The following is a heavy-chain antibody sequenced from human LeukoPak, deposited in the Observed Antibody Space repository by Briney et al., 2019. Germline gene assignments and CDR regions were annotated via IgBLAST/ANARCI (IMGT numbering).Heavy chain of an antibody. CDR1: GFTLSSHY. V-gene: IGHV3-53*01. CDR3: SRESGYAVGDY. D-gene: IGHD5-12*01. CDR2: IYTDGST. J-gene: IGHJ4*02. Sequence: GGSLRLSCAASGFTLSSHYMSWFRQAPGMGLEGVSAIYTDGSTYYTDSVKGRFTISRYNFKNTLFLQMNTLRAEDTAVYYCSRESGYAVGDYWGQGTLVTVSS.